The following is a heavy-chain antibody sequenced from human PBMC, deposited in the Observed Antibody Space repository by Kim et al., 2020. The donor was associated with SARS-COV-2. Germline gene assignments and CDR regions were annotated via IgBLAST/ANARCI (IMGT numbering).Heavy chain of an antibody. V-gene: IGHV3-30*18. D-gene: IGHD2-15*01. CDR3: AKGGGGCYWFADY. J-gene: IGHJ4*02. Sequence: GGSLRLSCAASGLTFSSYGMHWVRQAPGKGLEWVAVISYDGSNKYYADSVKGRFTISRDNSKNTLYLQMNSLRAEDTAVYYCAKGGGGCYWFADYWGQGTLVTVSS. CDR1: GLTFSSYG. CDR2: ISYDGSNK.